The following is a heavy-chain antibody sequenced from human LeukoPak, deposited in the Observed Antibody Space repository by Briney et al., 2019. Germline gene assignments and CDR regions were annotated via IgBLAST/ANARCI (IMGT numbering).Heavy chain of an antibody. D-gene: IGHD2-2*01. J-gene: IGHJ6*02. CDR1: GYTFTSYG. V-gene: IGHV1-18*01. CDR3: ARRAGYQLLTETYYYYGMNV. Sequence: ASVTVSCTASGYTFTSYGISWVRQAPGQGLEWMGWISAYNGNTNYAQKLQGRVTMTTDTSTSTAYMELRSLRSDDTAVYYCARRAGYQLLTETYYYYGMNVWGQGTTVTVSS. CDR2: ISAYNGNT.